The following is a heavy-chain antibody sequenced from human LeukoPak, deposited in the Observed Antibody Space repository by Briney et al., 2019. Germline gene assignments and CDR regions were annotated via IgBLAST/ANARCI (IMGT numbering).Heavy chain of an antibody. CDR1: GGSFSGYY. D-gene: IGHD3-16*01. V-gene: IGHV4-34*01. J-gene: IGHJ4*02. CDR2: INHSGST. CDR3: ARGGGNLGLDY. Sequence: SETLSLTCAVYGGSFSGYYWSWIRQPPGKGLEWIGEINHSGSTNYNPSLKSRVTISVDTSKNQFSLKLSSVTAADTAVCYCARGGGNLGLDYWGQGTLVTVSS.